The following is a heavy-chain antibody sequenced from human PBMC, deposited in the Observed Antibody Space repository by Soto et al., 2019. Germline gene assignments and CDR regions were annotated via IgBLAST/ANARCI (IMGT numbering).Heavy chain of an antibody. D-gene: IGHD3-16*02. CDR1: GGTFSSYT. CDR3: ARGSLHLGELSLYNWFDP. CDR2: IIPILGIA. J-gene: IGHJ5*02. Sequence: ASVKVSCKASGGTFSSYTISWVRQAPGQGLEWMGRIIPILGIANYAQKFQGRVTITADKSTSTAYMELSSLRSEDTAVYYCARGSLHLGELSLYNWFDPWGQGTLVTVSS. V-gene: IGHV1-69*02.